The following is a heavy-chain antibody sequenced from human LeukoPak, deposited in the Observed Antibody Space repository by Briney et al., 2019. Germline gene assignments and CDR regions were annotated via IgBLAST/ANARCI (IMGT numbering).Heavy chain of an antibody. V-gene: IGHV3-48*01. CDR3: ARERGGSGIFVY. CDR1: GFTFSSDS. D-gene: IGHD1-26*01. J-gene: IGHJ4*02. Sequence: GGSLRLSCAASGFTFSSDSVYWVREALGKGLEWVSYISSSSSTIYYADSVKGRFTISRDNAKNPLYLQMNSLRVDDTAVYYCARERGGSGIFVYWGQETLGTVS. CDR2: ISSSSSTI.